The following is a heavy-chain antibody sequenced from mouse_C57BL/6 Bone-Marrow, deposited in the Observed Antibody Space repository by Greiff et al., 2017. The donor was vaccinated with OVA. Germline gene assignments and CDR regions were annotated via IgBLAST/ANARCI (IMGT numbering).Heavy chain of an antibody. Sequence: DVMLVESGGGLVQPKGSLKLSCAASGFSFNTYAMNWVRQAPGKGLEWVARIRSKSNNYATYYADSVKDRFTISRDDSESMLYLQMNNLKTEDTAMYYCVRYDYDRDAMDYWGQGTSVTVSS. CDR2: IRSKSNNYAT. CDR3: VRYDYDRDAMDY. CDR1: GFSFNTYA. J-gene: IGHJ4*01. V-gene: IGHV10-1*01. D-gene: IGHD2-4*01.